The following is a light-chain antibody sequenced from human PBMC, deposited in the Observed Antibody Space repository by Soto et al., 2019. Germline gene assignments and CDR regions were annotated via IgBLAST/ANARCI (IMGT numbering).Light chain of an antibody. CDR3: HEPNSFPFT. V-gene: IGKV1-12*01. CDR2: DAS. Sequence: DIQMTQPPSAVSAYVGDRVTITCRASHDIRSSLAWYKQKPGKAPRLLIYDASSLQRGVPSRFSGSGSGTDFSLTIGSLQPEDFATYYCHEPNSFPFTIGAGAKADI. CDR1: HDIRSS. J-gene: IGKJ3*01.